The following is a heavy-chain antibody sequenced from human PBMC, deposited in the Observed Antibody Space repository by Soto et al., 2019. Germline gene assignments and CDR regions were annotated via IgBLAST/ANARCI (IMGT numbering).Heavy chain of an antibody. J-gene: IGHJ6*02. CDR2: IYHSGST. CDR1: GGYIINSSW. Sequence: SEIMSLTWTVSGGYIINSSWWSRINKNPGKGLEWIGEIYHSGSTNYNPSLKSRVTISVDKSKNQFSLKLSSVTAADTAVYYCARDDYSNSYYYYYGMDVWGQGTTVTVSS. D-gene: IGHD4-4*01. V-gene: IGHV4-4*02. CDR3: ARDDYSNSYYYYYGMDV.